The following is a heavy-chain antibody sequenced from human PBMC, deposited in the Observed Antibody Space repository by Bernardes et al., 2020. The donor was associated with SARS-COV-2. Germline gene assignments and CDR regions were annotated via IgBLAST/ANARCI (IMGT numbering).Heavy chain of an antibody. CDR2: IYTSGST. CDR1: GGSISSYY. Sequence: SETLSLTCTVSGGSISSYYWSWIRQPAGKGLEWIGRIYTSGSTNYNPSLKSRVTMSVDTSKNQFSLKLSSVTAADTAVYYCASTQGYSSSWYPPEYFQHWGQGTLVTVSS. V-gene: IGHV4-4*07. CDR3: ASTQGYSSSWYPPEYFQH. D-gene: IGHD6-13*01. J-gene: IGHJ1*01.